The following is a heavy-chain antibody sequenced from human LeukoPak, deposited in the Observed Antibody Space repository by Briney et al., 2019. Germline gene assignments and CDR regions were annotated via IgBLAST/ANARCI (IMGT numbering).Heavy chain of an antibody. V-gene: IGHV4-34*01. CDR1: GGSFSGYY. J-gene: IGHJ1*01. CDR3: ARGDSTITPKYFQY. D-gene: IGHD4-23*01. CDR2: INHSGST. Sequence: SETLSLTCAVYGGSFSGYYWSWIRQPPGKGLEWIGEINHSGSTNYNPSLKSRVTISIDTSKNQFSLKLSSVTAADTAVYYCARGDSTITPKYFQYWGQGTLVTVSS.